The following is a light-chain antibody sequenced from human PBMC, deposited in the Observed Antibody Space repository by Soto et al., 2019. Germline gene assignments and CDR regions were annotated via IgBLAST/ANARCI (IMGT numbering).Light chain of an antibody. CDR1: NIGSKS. CDR2: YDT. Sequence: SYELTQPPSVSVAPGETARIACGGNNIGSKSVHWYQQKPGLAPVVVIFYDTDRPSGIPERFSGSNSGNTATLTISRVEGGDEADYYCQVWDSTNDHPVVFGGGTKLTVL. J-gene: IGLJ2*01. CDR3: QVWDSTNDHPVV. V-gene: IGLV3-21*01.